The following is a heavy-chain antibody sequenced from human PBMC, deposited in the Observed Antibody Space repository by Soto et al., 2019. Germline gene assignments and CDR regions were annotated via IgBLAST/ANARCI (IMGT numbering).Heavy chain of an antibody. D-gene: IGHD2-8*02. Sequence: QVQLQQWGAGLLKPSETLSLTCAVYGGSFSGYYWTWIRQPPGTGLESIGEINHSGSTNYNPSLKSRITISVDTSKNQFSLKLTSVTAADTAVYYCARDKITGLFAYWGQGTLVTASS. V-gene: IGHV4-34*01. CDR3: ARDKITGLFAY. J-gene: IGHJ4*02. CDR1: GGSFSGYY. CDR2: INHSGST.